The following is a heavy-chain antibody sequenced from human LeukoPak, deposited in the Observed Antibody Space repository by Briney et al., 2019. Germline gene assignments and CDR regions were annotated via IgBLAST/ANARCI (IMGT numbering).Heavy chain of an antibody. CDR2: IGHFTGDI. Sequence: GGSLRLSCVATGFTFKSSSMSWVRQAPGKGLEWVAFIGHFTGDIFYADSVKGRFNISRDDAKDSVYLQMNSLRVDDTAVYFCARDPYTGSMIDYWGHGTLVTVSS. J-gene: IGHJ4*01. D-gene: IGHD1-1*01. CDR1: GFTFKSSS. V-gene: IGHV3-21*01. CDR3: ARDPYTGSMIDY.